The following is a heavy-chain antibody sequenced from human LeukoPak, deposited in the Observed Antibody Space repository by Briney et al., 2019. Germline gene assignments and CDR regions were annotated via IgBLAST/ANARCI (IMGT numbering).Heavy chain of an antibody. Sequence: ASVKVSCKASGYTFTSYGISWVRQAPGQGLEWMGWISAYNGNTNYAQKLQGRVTMTTDTSTSTAYMELRSLRSDDTAVYYCARAGSGWYQGGYFDYWGQGTLVTVSS. CDR3: ARAGSGWYQGGYFDY. J-gene: IGHJ4*02. D-gene: IGHD6-19*01. V-gene: IGHV1-18*01. CDR2: ISAYNGNT. CDR1: GYTFTSYG.